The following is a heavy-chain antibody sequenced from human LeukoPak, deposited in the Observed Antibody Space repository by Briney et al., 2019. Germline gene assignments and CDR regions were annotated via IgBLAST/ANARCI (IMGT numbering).Heavy chain of an antibody. Sequence: ASVKVSCKASGYTFTAYIISWVRQAPGQGFEWMGWIRTYNGDTKYAPSLQDRLTMTTDSSTSTAYLELSSLTFDDTAVYYCARTMTTVAPHGELDSWGQGTLVTVSS. CDR1: GYTFTAYI. V-gene: IGHV1-18*01. CDR2: IRTYNGDT. J-gene: IGHJ4*02. D-gene: IGHD4-23*01. CDR3: ARTMTTVAPHGELDS.